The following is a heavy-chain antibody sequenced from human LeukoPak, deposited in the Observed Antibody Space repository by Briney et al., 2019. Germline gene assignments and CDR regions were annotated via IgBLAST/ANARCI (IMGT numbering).Heavy chain of an antibody. Sequence: SETLSLTCAVYGGSFSGYYWSWIRQPPGKGLEWIGEINHSGSTNYNPSLKSRVTISVDTSKNQFSLKLSSVTAADTAVYYCARALPPRCDILTGYSVLYYFDYWGQGTLVTVSS. CDR1: GGSFSGYY. CDR3: ARALPPRCDILTGYSVLYYFDY. J-gene: IGHJ4*02. CDR2: INHSGST. V-gene: IGHV4-34*01. D-gene: IGHD3-9*01.